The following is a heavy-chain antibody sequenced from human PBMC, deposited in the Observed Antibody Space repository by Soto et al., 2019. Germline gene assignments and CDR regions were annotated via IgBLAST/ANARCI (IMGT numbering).Heavy chain of an antibody. D-gene: IGHD1-1*01. V-gene: IGHV4-59*08. CDR1: GGSISSYY. CDR2: IYYSGST. Sequence: PSETLSLTCTVSGGSISSYYWSWIRQPPGKGLEWIGYIYYSGSTNYNPSLKSRVTISVDTSKNQFSLKLSSVTAADTAVYYCARSKERTGYFDYWGQGALVTVSS. CDR3: ARSKERTGYFDY. J-gene: IGHJ4*02.